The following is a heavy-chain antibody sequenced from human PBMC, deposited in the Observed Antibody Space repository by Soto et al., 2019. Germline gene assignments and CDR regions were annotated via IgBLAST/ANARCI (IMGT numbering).Heavy chain of an antibody. CDR3: AADAEGGYYDFWSGLYYYYYGMDV. CDR2: IVVGSGNT. V-gene: IGHV1-58*01. Sequence: SVKVSCKASGFTFTSSAVQWVRQARGQRLEWIGWIVVGSGNTNYAQKFQERVTITRDMSTSTAYMELSSLRSEDTAVYYCAADAEGGYYDFWSGLYYYYYGMDVWGQGTPVTVYS. D-gene: IGHD3-3*01. J-gene: IGHJ6*02. CDR1: GFTFTSSA.